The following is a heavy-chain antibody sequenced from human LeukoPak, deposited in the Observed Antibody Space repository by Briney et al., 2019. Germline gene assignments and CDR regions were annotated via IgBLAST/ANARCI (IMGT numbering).Heavy chain of an antibody. CDR1: GFTFSDYY. CDR3: AKQCPSSSTSCYNFDY. CDR2: ISSSGSPI. Sequence: GGSLRLSCAASGFTFSDYYMSWIRQAPGKGLEWVSYISSSGSPISYADSVKGRFTISRDNSKNTLYLQMNSLRAEDTAVYYCAKQCPSSSTSCYNFDYWGQGTLVTVSS. J-gene: IGHJ4*02. V-gene: IGHV3-11*01. D-gene: IGHD2-2*02.